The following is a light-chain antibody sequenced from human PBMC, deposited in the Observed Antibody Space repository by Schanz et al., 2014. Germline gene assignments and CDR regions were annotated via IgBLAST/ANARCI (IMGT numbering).Light chain of an antibody. Sequence: QSALTQPPSASGSPGQSVTISCTGTSSDIGRYNYVSWYQHHPGKAPKLIIYDVIKRPSGVPDRFSGSKSGNTASLTISGLQAEDEAHYYCCSYAGSSTWVFGGGTKLTVL. CDR3: CSYAGSSTWV. V-gene: IGLV2-8*01. CDR2: DVI. J-gene: IGLJ3*02. CDR1: SSDIGRYNY.